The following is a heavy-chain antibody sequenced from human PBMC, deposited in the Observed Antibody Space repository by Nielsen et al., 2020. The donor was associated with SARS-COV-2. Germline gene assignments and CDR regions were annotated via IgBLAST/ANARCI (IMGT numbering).Heavy chain of an antibody. CDR1: GFTFSSYG. Sequence: GESLKISCAASGFTFSSYGMHWVRQAPGKGLEWVSAISGSGGSTYYADSVKGRFTISRDNSKNTLYLQMNSLRAEDTAVYYCAKDPPWYSSSWPFDYWGQGTLVTVSS. J-gene: IGHJ4*02. CDR2: ISGSGGST. CDR3: AKDPPWYSSSWPFDY. D-gene: IGHD6-13*01. V-gene: IGHV3-23*01.